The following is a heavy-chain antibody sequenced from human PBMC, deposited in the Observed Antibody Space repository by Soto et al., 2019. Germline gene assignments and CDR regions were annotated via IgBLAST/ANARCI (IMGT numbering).Heavy chain of an antibody. V-gene: IGHV1-46*01. J-gene: IGHJ4*02. CDR2: INPSGGST. CDR3: ASTRSDDSGRPYAD. Sequence: ASVKVSCKASGYTFTSYYIHWVRQAPGHGLEWMAIINPSGGSTDYAQKFQGRVTLIRDTSTSTVHMELSSLRSEDTAVYYCASTRSDDSGRPYADWGQGPLVTVAS. CDR1: GYTFTSYY. D-gene: IGHD2-2*01.